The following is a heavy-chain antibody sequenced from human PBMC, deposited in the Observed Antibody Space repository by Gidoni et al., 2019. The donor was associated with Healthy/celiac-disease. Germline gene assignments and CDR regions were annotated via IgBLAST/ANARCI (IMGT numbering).Heavy chain of an antibody. Sequence: QLQLQESGPGLVKPSETLSLTCTVSGGSISSSRYYWGWIRQPPGKGLEWSGGIYYSGSTYYNPSLKSRITISVDTSKNQFSLKLSSVTAADAAVYYCARRVRIAYDAFDIWGQGTMVTVSS. CDR3: ARRVRIAYDAFDI. CDR1: GGSISSSRYY. D-gene: IGHD2-21*01. J-gene: IGHJ3*02. V-gene: IGHV4-39*01. CDR2: IYYSGST.